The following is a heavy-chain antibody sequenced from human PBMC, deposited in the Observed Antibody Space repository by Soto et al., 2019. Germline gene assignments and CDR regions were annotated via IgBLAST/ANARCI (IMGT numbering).Heavy chain of an antibody. CDR3: ARVRGTAGKRYFDY. V-gene: IGHV4-59*01. Sequence: ASETLSLTCTVSGGSMIAYYWNWMRQPPGKGLQWIGYTYYSGSTTYNPSLKSRVTISVDSSKNQFSLKLDSVTPADTAVYYCARVRGTAGKRYFDYWGPGTLV. D-gene: IGHD6-13*01. CDR1: GGSMIAYY. J-gene: IGHJ4*02. CDR2: TYYSGST.